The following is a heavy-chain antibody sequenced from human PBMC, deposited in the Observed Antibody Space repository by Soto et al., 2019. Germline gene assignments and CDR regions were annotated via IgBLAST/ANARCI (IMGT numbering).Heavy chain of an antibody. CDR2: IRSEAHSYAT. CDR3: ARYDTFDH. V-gene: IGHV3-73*01. CDR1: GFVFSASA. D-gene: IGHD3-9*01. Sequence: GGSLRLSCAASGFVFSASAMHWVRQASGKRPEWVGRIRSEAHSYATGYSASLKGRFTISRDDSRNTAYLQMTGLETGDTAVYYCARYDTFDHSGQGTQVTVSS. J-gene: IGHJ4*02.